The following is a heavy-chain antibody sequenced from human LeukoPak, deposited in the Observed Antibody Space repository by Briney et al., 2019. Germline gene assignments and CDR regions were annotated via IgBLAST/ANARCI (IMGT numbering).Heavy chain of an antibody. D-gene: IGHD6-19*01. J-gene: IGHJ4*02. V-gene: IGHV1-69*13. CDR1: GGTYSSYA. CDR3: ASRADIASGWYKGGDQFDY. Sequence: SVKVSCKASGGTYSSYAISWVRQAPGQGLEWMGGISPIFGTANYAQKFHGRVTITADESTSTAYMELSSLRSEDTAVYYCASRADIASGWYKGGDQFDYWGQGTLVTVSS. CDR2: ISPIFGTA.